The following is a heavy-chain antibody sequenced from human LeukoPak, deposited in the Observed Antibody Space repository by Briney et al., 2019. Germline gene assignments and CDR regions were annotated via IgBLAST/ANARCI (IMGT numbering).Heavy chain of an antibody. CDR3: ARWCTRCYTIQT. D-gene: IGHD2-2*02. Sequence: SQTLSLTCTVSGGSISSGDYYWSWLRQPPGKGLEWIGYIYYSGSTYYNPSLKSRVTISVDTSKNQFSLKLSSVTAADTAVYYCARWCTRCYTIQTWGQGTLVTVSS. CDR2: IYYSGST. V-gene: IGHV4-30-4*08. CDR1: GGSISSGDYY. J-gene: IGHJ5*02.